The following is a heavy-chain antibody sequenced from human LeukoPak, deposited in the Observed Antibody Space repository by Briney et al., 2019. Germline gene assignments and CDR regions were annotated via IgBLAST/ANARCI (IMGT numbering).Heavy chain of an antibody. CDR2: ISSSSSYI. Sequence: GGSLRLSCAASGFTFSSYSMNWVRQAPGKGLEWVSSISSSSSYIYYADSRKGRFTISRDNSKNTLHLQMNSLRSEDTAVYYCARDRAKTPGPNWFDPWGQGTLVTVSS. J-gene: IGHJ5*02. CDR3: ARDRAKTPGPNWFDP. V-gene: IGHV3-21*04. CDR1: GFTFSSYS. D-gene: IGHD1-26*01.